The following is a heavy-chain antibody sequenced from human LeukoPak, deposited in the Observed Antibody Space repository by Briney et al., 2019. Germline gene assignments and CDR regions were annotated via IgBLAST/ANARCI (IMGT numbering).Heavy chain of an antibody. CDR3: AREARDDILTGYYPYYFDY. D-gene: IGHD3-9*01. V-gene: IGHV1-18*01. CDR1: GYTFTSYG. J-gene: IGHJ4*02. Sequence: GASVKVSCKASGYTFTSYGISWVRQAPGQGLEWMGWISAYNGNTNYAQKLQGRVTMTTDTSTSTAYMELRSLRPDDTAVYYCAREARDDILTGYYPYYFDYWGQGTLVTVSS. CDR2: ISAYNGNT.